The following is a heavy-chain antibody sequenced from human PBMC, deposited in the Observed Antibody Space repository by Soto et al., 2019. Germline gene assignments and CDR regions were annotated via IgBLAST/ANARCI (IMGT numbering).Heavy chain of an antibody. Sequence: PGESLKISCKGSGYSFTSYWIGWVRQMPGKGLEWMGIIYPGGSDTRYSPSFQGQVAISADKSISTAYLQWSSLKASDTAMYYCARHRDGSGSSSYGMDVWGQGTTVTVSS. CDR3: ARHRDGSGSSSYGMDV. CDR1: GYSFTSYW. CDR2: IYPGGSDT. V-gene: IGHV5-51*01. J-gene: IGHJ6*02. D-gene: IGHD3-10*01.